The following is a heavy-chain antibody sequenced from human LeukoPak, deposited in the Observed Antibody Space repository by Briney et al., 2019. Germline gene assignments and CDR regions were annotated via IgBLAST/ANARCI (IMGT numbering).Heavy chain of an antibody. D-gene: IGHD3-10*01. CDR3: AGGFDISMVRGVNFID. CDR2: INHSGST. Sequence: PSETLCVTWSVDGGPCRSYYWTWIRQAPGKRLEWIGEINHSGSTNYNPCLKSRVTISVDTSKNQFSLKLSSVTAADTAVYYCAGGFDISMVRGVNFIDWGQGTLVTVSS. J-gene: IGHJ4*02. CDR1: GGPCRSYY. V-gene: IGHV4-34*01.